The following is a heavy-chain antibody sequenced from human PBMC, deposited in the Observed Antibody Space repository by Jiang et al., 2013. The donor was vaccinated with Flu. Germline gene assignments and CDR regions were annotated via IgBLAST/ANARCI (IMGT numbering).Heavy chain of an antibody. Sequence: GPGLVKPSQTLSLTCTVSGGSISSGDYYWSWIRQPPGKGLEWIGYIYYSGSTYYNPSLKSRVTISVDTSKNQFSLKLSSVTAADTAVYYCARAGGRVDYSSSWEPPNFDYWGQGTLVTVSS. CDR1: GGSISSGDYY. CDR3: ARAGGRVDYSSSWEPPNFDY. CDR2: IYYSGST. V-gene: IGHV4-30-4*01. J-gene: IGHJ4*02. D-gene: IGHD6-13*01.